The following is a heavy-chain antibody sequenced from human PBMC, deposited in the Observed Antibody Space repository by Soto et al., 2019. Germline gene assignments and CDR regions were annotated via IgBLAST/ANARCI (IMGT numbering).Heavy chain of an antibody. CDR1: GFTFSSYG. Sequence: QVQLVESRGGVVQPGRSLRLSCAASGFTFSSYGMHWVRQAPGKGLEWVAVISYDGSNKYYADSVKGRFTISRDNSKNTLYLQMNSLRAEDTAVYYCAKDRLGSGSYAPWGQGTLVTVSS. CDR3: AKDRLGSGSYAP. V-gene: IGHV3-30*18. CDR2: ISYDGSNK. J-gene: IGHJ5*02. D-gene: IGHD1-26*01.